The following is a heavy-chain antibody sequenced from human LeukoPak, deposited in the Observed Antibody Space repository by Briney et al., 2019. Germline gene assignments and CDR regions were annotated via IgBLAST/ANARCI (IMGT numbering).Heavy chain of an antibody. D-gene: IGHD4-17*01. CDR2: IYYSGST. J-gene: IGHJ4*02. Sequence: SETLSLTCTVSGGSISSSSYYWGWIRQPPGKGLEWIGSIYYSGSTYYNPSLKSRVTISVDTSKNQFSLKLSSVTAADTAVYYCATLDYGDYDPFDYWGQGTLVTASS. CDR1: GGSISSSSYY. V-gene: IGHV4-39*01. CDR3: ATLDYGDYDPFDY.